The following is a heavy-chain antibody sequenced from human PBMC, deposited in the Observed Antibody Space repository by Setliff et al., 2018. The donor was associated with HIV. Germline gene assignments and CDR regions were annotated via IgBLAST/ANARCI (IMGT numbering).Heavy chain of an antibody. CDR2: INWNGGST. V-gene: IGHV3-20*04. CDR3: ARHSDWYGNDAFDI. D-gene: IGHD6-19*01. Sequence: GGSLRLSCAASGFTFSSYSMNWVRQAPGKGLEWVSGINWNGGSTGYVDSVKGRFTISRDNAKNSLYLQMNSLRGEDTAVYYCARHSDWYGNDAFDIWGQGTRVTVSS. CDR1: GFTFSSYS. J-gene: IGHJ3*02.